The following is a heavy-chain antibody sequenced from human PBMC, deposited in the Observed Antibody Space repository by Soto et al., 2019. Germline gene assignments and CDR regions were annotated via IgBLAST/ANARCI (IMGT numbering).Heavy chain of an antibody. CDR3: AKDNTFLGYCSGGSCDYFDY. CDR2: ISYDGSNK. J-gene: IGHJ4*02. V-gene: IGHV3-30*18. Sequence: PGGSLRLSCAASGFTFSSYGMHWVRQAPGKGLEWVAVISYDGSNKYYADSVKGRFTISRDNSKNTLYLQMNSLRAEDTAVYYCAKDNTFLGYCSGGSCDYFDYWGQGTLVTVSS. D-gene: IGHD2-15*01. CDR1: GFTFSSYG.